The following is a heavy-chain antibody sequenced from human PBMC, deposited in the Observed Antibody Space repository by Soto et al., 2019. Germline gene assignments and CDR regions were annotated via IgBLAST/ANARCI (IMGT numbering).Heavy chain of an antibody. J-gene: IGHJ4*02. CDR1: GFTFSSFG. CDR2: TSYDGSNK. D-gene: IGHD5-12*01. Sequence: QVQLVESGGGVVQPGRSLRLSCAVSGFTFSSFGMHWVRQAPGKGLEWVALTSYDGSNKYYADSVKGRFTIFRDNSKDTLYLHMKSLRVEDTAMYYCVKDGGRGTKRWLLLNWGQGTLVTVSS. CDR3: VKDGGRGTKRWLLLN. V-gene: IGHV3-30*18.